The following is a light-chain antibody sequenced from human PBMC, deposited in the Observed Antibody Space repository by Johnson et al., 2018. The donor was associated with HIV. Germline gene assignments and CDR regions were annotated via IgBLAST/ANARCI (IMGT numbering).Light chain of an antibody. CDR3: GTWDGSLSAGV. J-gene: IGLJ1*01. Sequence: QSVLTQPPSVSAAPGQKVTISCSGSSSNIGNNYVSWYQQFPGTAPTLLIYENNKRPSGIPDRFSGSKSGTSTTLGITGLQTGDEADYYCGTWDGSLSAGVFGTGTKVTVL. V-gene: IGLV1-51*02. CDR1: SSNIGNNY. CDR2: ENN.